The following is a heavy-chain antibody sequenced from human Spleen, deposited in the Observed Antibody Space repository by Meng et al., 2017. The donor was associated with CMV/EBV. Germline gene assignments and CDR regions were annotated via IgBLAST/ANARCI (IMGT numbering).Heavy chain of an antibody. J-gene: IGHJ4*02. V-gene: IGHV3-53*01. Sequence: GGSLRLSCAASGFTFSSYAMHWVRQAPGKGLEWVSGIYSGGNTYYADSVKGRFTISRDKSKNTLHLQMNSLRAEDTAVYYCASGHFDYWGQGTLVTVSS. CDR2: IYSGGNT. CDR3: ASGHFDY. CDR1: GFTFSSYA.